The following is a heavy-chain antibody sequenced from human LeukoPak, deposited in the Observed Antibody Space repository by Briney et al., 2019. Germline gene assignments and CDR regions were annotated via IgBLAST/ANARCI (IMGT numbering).Heavy chain of an antibody. CDR1: GYTFTSYY. V-gene: IGHV1-46*01. CDR2: INPSGGSA. J-gene: IGHJ4*02. Sequence: ASVKVSCKASGYTFTSYYMHWVRQAPGQGLEWMGIINPSGGSASYAQKFQGRVTMTRDTSTSTVYMELSSLRSEDTAVYYCARAPWLHMGDYWGQGTLVTVSS. CDR3: ARAPWLHMGDY. D-gene: IGHD5-24*01.